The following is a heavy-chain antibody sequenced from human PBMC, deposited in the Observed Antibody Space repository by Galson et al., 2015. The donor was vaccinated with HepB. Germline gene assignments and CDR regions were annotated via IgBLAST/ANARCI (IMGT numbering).Heavy chain of an antibody. CDR2: IGTAGDT. D-gene: IGHD6-19*01. V-gene: IGHV3-13*01. CDR1: GFTFSSYD. Sequence: SLRLSCAASGFTFSSYDMHWVRQATGKGLEWVSAIGTAGDTYYPGSVKGRFTISRENAKNSLYLQMNSLRAGDTAVYYCARGCSSGCFDYWGQGTLVTVSS. J-gene: IGHJ4*02. CDR3: ARGCSSGCFDY.